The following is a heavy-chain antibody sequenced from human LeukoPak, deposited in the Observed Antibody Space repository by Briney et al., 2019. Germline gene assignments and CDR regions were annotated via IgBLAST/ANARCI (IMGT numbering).Heavy chain of an antibody. Sequence: PSETLSLTCAVSGYSISSGYYWGWIRQPPGKGLEWIGSIYHSGSTYYNPSLKSRLTISVDTSKNQFSLKLSSVTAADTAVYYCAIESEVINRASDYWGQGTLVTVSS. V-gene: IGHV4-38-2*02. CDR2: IYHSGST. D-gene: IGHD3-22*01. CDR1: GYSISSGYY. CDR3: AIESEVINRASDY. J-gene: IGHJ4*02.